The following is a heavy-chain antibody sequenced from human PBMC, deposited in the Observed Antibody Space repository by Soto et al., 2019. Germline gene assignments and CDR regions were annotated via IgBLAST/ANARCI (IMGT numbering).Heavy chain of an antibody. V-gene: IGHV4-31*03. Sequence: SSETLSLTCTVSGGSISSGGYYWSWIRQHPGKGLEWIGYIYYSGSTYYNPSLKSRVTISVDTSKNQFSLKLSSVTAADTAVYYCARHNYDFWSGMTNNQYYFDYWGQGTLVTVSS. D-gene: IGHD3-3*01. CDR2: IYYSGST. CDR3: ARHNYDFWSGMTNNQYYFDY. J-gene: IGHJ4*02. CDR1: GGSISSGGYY.